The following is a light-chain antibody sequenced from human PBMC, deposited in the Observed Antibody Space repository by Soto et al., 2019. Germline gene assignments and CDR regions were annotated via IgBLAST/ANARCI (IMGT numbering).Light chain of an antibody. Sequence: DIQMTHSPSSLSASVGDRVTITCRASQGITYYLAWDQQKPGKVPKLLIYAASTLQSGVPSRFSGGGSGAGWALGTGRVQPEDVATYYCQEYNSARLTVGGGTKVDIK. V-gene: IGKV1-27*01. CDR2: AAS. J-gene: IGKJ4*01. CDR3: QEYNSARLT. CDR1: QGITYY.